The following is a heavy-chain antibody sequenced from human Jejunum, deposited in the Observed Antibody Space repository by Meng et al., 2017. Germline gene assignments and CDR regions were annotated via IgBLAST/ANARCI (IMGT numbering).Heavy chain of an antibody. CDR3: ARDHWGSLEY. CDR1: SVCGSISGYE. J-gene: IGHJ4*02. D-gene: IGHD7-27*01. Sequence: RQASVLGLARPADPFCLVVAVSSVCGSISGYEWGWIRQPPGKGLELIGYASTNYNPSLKSRVTISVDTSKNQFSLKLTSVTAADTAVYYCARDHWGSLEYWGQGVLVTVSS. CDR2: AST. V-gene: IGHV4-61*08.